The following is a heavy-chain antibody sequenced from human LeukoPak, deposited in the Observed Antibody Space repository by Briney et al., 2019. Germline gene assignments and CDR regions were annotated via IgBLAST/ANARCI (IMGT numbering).Heavy chain of an antibody. CDR3: ARVLRDSSGYYFDY. CDR2: IYHSGST. J-gene: IGHJ4*02. D-gene: IGHD3-22*01. V-gene: IGHV4-30-2*01. Sequence: SETLSLTCAVSGGSINSGGYSWSWIRQPPGKGLEWIGYIYHSGSTYYNPSLKSRVTISVDRSKNQFSLKLSSVTAADTAVYYCARVLRDSSGYYFDYWGQGTLDTVSS. CDR1: GGSINSGGYS.